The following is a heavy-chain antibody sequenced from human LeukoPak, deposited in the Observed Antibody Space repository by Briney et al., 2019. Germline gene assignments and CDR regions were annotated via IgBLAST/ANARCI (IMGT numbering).Heavy chain of an antibody. D-gene: IGHD6-13*01. CDR1: GFTFSSFS. Sequence: PGGSLRLSCEASGFTFSSFSMNWVRQAPGKGVEWVSSISSSSSYIYYADSVKGRFTISRDNAKNSLYLQMNSLRAEDTAVYYCARDDSSIDNWFDPWGQGTLVTVSS. J-gene: IGHJ5*02. CDR3: ARDDSSIDNWFDP. V-gene: IGHV3-21*01. CDR2: ISSSSSYI.